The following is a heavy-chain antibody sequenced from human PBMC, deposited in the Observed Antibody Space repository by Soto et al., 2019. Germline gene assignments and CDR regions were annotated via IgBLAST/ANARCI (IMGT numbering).Heavy chain of an antibody. CDR3: ARGSGIVALPGELEDVKYDY. CDR1: GQSFSGHS. Sequence: QVQLQQWGAGLVKPSETLSLSCAVYGQSFSGHSWAWIRQPPGKGLEWIGEINESGSTYYNPSLTGRVTISTATSKNQFSLKLSSVSAADTAAYFCARGSGIVALPGELEDVKYDYWGQGTLVNVSS. CDR2: INESGST. J-gene: IGHJ4*02. D-gene: IGHD1-1*01. V-gene: IGHV4-34*01.